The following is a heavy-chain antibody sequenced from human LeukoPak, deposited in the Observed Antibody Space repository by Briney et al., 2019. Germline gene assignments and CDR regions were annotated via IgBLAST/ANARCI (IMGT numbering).Heavy chain of an antibody. V-gene: IGHV4-34*01. CDR2: INHSGST. D-gene: IGHD5-12*01. Sequence: SETLSLTCAVYGGSFSGYYWSWIRQPPGKGLEWIGEINHSGSTNCNPSLKSRVTISVDTSKNQFSLKLSSVTAADTAVYYCARGEWLRSWFGYWGQGTLVTVSS. CDR1: GGSFSGYY. CDR3: ARGEWLRSWFGY. J-gene: IGHJ4*02.